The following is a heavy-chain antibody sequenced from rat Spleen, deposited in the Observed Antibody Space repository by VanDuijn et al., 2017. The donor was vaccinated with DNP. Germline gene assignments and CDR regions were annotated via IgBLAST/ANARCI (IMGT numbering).Heavy chain of an antibody. J-gene: IGHJ2*01. CDR2: ISYEGSTT. Sequence: EVQLVESGGGLVQPGRSLKLSCAASGFTFSDYYMAWVRQAPKKGLEWVASISYEGSTTYYRDSVKGRFTISRDNAKGTLYLQMDSLRSEDTATYYCAKGPNYGGWSDYFDYWGQGVMVTVSS. V-gene: IGHV5-22*01. CDR1: GFTFSDYY. CDR3: AKGPNYGGWSDYFDY. D-gene: IGHD1-11*01.